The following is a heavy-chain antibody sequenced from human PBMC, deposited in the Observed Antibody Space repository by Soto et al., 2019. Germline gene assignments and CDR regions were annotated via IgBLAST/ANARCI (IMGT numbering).Heavy chain of an antibody. CDR2: IYYSGST. CDR1: GGSISSSSYY. CDR3: ARDLAYSGYDFLFDY. J-gene: IGHJ4*02. D-gene: IGHD5-12*01. V-gene: IGHV4-39*02. Sequence: SETLSLTCTVSGGSISSSSYYWGWIRQPPGKGLEWIGSIYYSGSTYYNPSLKSRVTISVDTSKNQFSLKLSSVTAADTAVYYCARDLAYSGYDFLFDYWGQGTLVNVSS.